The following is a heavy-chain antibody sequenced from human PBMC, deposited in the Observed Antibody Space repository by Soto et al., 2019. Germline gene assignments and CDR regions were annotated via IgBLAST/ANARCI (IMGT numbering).Heavy chain of an antibody. CDR3: AHVSGYCSSTSCYGGGFDY. Sequence: QITLKESGPTLVKPTQTLTLTCTFSGFSLSTSGVGVGWIRQPPGKALEWLALIYWDDDKRYSPSLKSRLTITKDTSKNQVVLTMTNIDPVDTATYYCAHVSGYCSSTSCYGGGFDYWGQGTLVTVSS. CDR2: IYWDDDK. CDR1: GFSLSTSGVG. V-gene: IGHV2-5*02. D-gene: IGHD2-2*01. J-gene: IGHJ4*02.